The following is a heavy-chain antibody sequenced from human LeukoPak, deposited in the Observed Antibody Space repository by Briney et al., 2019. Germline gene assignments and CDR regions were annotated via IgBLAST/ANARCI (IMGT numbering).Heavy chain of an antibody. V-gene: IGHV3-15*04. Sequence: GGSLRLSCAASGFTLSRHWMHWVRQAPGKGLEWVGRIESKTDGGTTDYAAPVKGRFTISRDDSTNTLYLQMNSLKSEDTAVYYCTTYGSGRKFDYWGQGILVTVSS. CDR2: IESKTDGGTT. CDR3: TTYGSGRKFDY. J-gene: IGHJ4*02. CDR1: GFTLSRHW. D-gene: IGHD3-10*01.